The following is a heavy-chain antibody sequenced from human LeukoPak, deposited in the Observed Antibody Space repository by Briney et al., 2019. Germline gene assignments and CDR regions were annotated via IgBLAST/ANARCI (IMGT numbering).Heavy chain of an antibody. V-gene: IGHV4-34*01. Sequence: SETLSLTCAVYGGSFSGYYWSWIRQPPGKGLEWMGEINHSGGTNYNPSLKSRVTISVDTSKNQFSLKLSSVTAADTAVYYCARENIVATNDWFDPWGQGTLVTVSS. D-gene: IGHD5-12*01. CDR1: GGSFSGYY. CDR3: ARENIVATNDWFDP. J-gene: IGHJ5*02. CDR2: INHSGGT.